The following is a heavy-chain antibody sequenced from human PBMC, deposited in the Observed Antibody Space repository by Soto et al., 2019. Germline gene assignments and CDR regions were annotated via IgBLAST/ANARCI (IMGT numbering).Heavy chain of an antibody. Sequence: QVQLVQSGAEVKKPGASVKISCKASGYTFTRYTMNWVRQAPGQRLEWMGWSNPDNGNTKSSQKFQDRVTITRDTSASTAYMDLSSLRSEDTAVYYCARGIATGQLDPWGQGTLVTVSS. J-gene: IGHJ5*02. V-gene: IGHV1-3*01. CDR1: GYTFTRYT. D-gene: IGHD2-15*01. CDR2: SNPDNGNT. CDR3: ARGIATGQLDP.